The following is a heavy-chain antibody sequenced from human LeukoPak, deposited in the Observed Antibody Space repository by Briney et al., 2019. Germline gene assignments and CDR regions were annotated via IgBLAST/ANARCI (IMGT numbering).Heavy chain of an antibody. J-gene: IGHJ6*02. V-gene: IGHV4-34*01. CDR3: ARLTVTTIYYYYGMDV. D-gene: IGHD4-17*01. Sequence: SETLSLTCAVYGGSFSGYYWSWIRQPPGKGLEWIGEINHSGSTNYNPSLKSRVTISVDTSNNQFSLKLSSVTAADTAVYYCARLTVTTIYYYYGMDVWGQGTTVTVSS. CDR2: INHSGST. CDR1: GGSFSGYY.